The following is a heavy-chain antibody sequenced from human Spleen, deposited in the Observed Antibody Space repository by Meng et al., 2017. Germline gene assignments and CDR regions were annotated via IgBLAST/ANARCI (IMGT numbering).Heavy chain of an antibody. CDR3: ARDLYKQQHLILKVGYYLDY. Sequence: GGSLRLSCAVSGFTFSSHSMHWVRQAAGKGLEWVAVISKDGSNKHYTDSVKGRFTISRDNSKNTLSLLMNTLRTENTALYYCARDLYKQQHLILKVGYYLDYWGQGTLVTVSS. CDR2: ISKDGSNK. CDR1: GFTFSSHS. V-gene: IGHV3-30*04. D-gene: IGHD1/OR15-1a*01. J-gene: IGHJ4*02.